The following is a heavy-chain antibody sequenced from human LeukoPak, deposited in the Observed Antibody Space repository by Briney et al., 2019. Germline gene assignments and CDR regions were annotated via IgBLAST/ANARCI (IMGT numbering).Heavy chain of an antibody. J-gene: IGHJ4*02. CDR2: IYHSGST. CDR3: ARDDTGVIRGIRFHY. Sequence: GSLRLSCAASGFTFSSYEMNWVRQPPGKGLEWIGEIYHSGSTNHNPSLKSRVTISVDKSKSQFSLNLSSVTAADTAVYYCARDDTGVIRGIRFHYWGQGTLVTVSS. CDR1: GFTFSSYEM. V-gene: IGHV4-4*02. D-gene: IGHD3-10*01.